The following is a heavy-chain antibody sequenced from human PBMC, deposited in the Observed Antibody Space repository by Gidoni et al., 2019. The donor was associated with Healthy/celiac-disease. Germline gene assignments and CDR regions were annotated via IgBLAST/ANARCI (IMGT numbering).Heavy chain of an antibody. CDR3: ARGPYYYDSSGYFGDHAFDI. Sequence: QVQLVQSGAEVKKPGASVKVSCKASGYTFTSYYMHWVRQAPGQGLEWMGIINPSGGSTSYAQKFQGRVTMTRDTSTSTVYMELSSLRSEDTAVYYCARGPYYYDSSGYFGDHAFDIWGQGTMVTVSS. CDR1: GYTFTSYY. D-gene: IGHD3-22*01. CDR2: INPSGGST. J-gene: IGHJ3*02. V-gene: IGHV1-46*01.